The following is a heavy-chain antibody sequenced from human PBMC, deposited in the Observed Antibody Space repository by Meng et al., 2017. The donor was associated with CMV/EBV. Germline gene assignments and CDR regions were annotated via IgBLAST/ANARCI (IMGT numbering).Heavy chain of an antibody. V-gene: IGHV3-21*01. CDR3: ARVYDSSGWPSPFDY. Sequence: SGFTFRGYGMNWVRQAPGKGLGWVSSISSSSSYIYYADSVKGRFTISRDNAKNSLYLQMNSLRAEDTAVYYCARVYDSSGWPSPFDYWGQGTLVTVSS. J-gene: IGHJ4*02. CDR2: ISSSSSYI. CDR1: GFTFRGYG. D-gene: IGHD3-22*01.